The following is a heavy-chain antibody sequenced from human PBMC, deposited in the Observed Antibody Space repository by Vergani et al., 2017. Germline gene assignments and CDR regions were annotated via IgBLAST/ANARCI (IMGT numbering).Heavy chain of an antibody. CDR1: GFIFSHYS. Sequence: QVHLVESGGAVVQPGRSLRLSCEVSGFIFSHYSIHWVRQAPGKGLEWVGVIWYDGSNRYYADSVKGRFTISRDNSKNTVYLEMNSLRSEDTAIYYCAKDYSMRYYHDLFDQWGQGTLVTVSS. CDR2: IWYDGSNR. D-gene: IGHD3-22*01. CDR3: AKDYSMRYYHDLFDQ. J-gene: IGHJ4*02. V-gene: IGHV3-30*18.